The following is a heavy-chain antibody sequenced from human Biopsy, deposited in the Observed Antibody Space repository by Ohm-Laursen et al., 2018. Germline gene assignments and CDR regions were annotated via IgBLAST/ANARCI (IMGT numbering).Heavy chain of an antibody. V-gene: IGHV3-30*18. Sequence: SLRLSCAASGFTFSDNAMHWVRQAPGKGLEWVAIITHDGSKTYYADSVEGRFTISRDQFKSTVYLQLNSLRTEDTAIYYCTKERRGWYSERWGQGTTVTVSS. J-gene: IGHJ6*02. CDR3: TKERRGWYSER. CDR1: GFTFSDNA. D-gene: IGHD6-19*01. CDR2: ITHDGSKT.